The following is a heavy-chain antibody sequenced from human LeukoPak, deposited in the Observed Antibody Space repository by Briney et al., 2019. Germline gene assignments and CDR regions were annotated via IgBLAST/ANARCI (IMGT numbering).Heavy chain of an antibody. V-gene: IGHV3-48*02. Sequence: GGSLTLSCATSGFSFTDYPMNWVRQAPGKGLEWISNIRTTAEGAKYAYYADSVKGRVTISRDDGKNTLYLHMNSLRDDDTAVYYCATDQRYAFDYWGQGIRVTLSS. CDR2: IRTTAEGAKYA. D-gene: IGHD3-9*01. J-gene: IGHJ4*02. CDR1: GFSFTDYP. CDR3: ATDQRYAFDY.